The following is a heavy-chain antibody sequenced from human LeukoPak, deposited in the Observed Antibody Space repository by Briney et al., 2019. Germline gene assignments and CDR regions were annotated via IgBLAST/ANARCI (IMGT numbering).Heavy chain of an antibody. Sequence: PGGSLRLSCAASGFTFSSYEMNWVRQAPGKGLEWVSYISSSGTTIYYADSVKGRFTISRDNAKNSLYLQMSSLRAEDMAVYYCATDCGSSCFDYWGQGTLVTVSS. J-gene: IGHJ4*02. CDR1: GFTFSSYE. V-gene: IGHV3-48*03. D-gene: IGHD6-13*01. CDR2: ISSSGTTI. CDR3: ATDCGSSCFDY.